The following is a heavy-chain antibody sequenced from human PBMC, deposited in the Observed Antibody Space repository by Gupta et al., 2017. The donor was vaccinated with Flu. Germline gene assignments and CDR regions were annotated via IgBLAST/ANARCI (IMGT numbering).Heavy chain of an antibody. J-gene: IGHJ4*02. CDR3: ARVGARPPNYMIREVGSSRAYYFDY. CDR2: ISAYNGNT. Sequence: QVQLVQSGAEVKKPGASVKVSCKASGYTFTSYGISWVRQAPGQGLEWMGWISAYNGNTNYAQKLQGRVTMTTDTSTSTAYMELRSLRSDDTAVYYCARVGARPPNYMIREVGSSRAYYFDYWGQGTLVTVSS. CDR1: GYTFTSYG. V-gene: IGHV1-18*01. D-gene: IGHD3-10*02.